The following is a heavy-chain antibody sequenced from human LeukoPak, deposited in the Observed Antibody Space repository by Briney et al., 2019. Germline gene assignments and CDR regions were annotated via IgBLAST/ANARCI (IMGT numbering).Heavy chain of an antibody. V-gene: IGHV1-69*05. CDR2: IIPIFGTA. CDR1: GGTFSSYA. D-gene: IGHD3-10*01. Sequence: GASVKVSCKASGGTFSSYAISWVRQAPGQGLEWMGGIIPIFGTANYAQKFQGRVTSTTDECTSTAYMELSSLRSEDTAVYYCARDSGGFGELLRGNGFDPWGQGTLVTVSS. J-gene: IGHJ5*02. CDR3: ARDSGGFGELLRGNGFDP.